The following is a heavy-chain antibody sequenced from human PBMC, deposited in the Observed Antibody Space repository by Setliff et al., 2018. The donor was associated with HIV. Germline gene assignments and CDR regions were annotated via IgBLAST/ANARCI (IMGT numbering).Heavy chain of an antibody. Sequence: SETLSLTCNVSGGSISSGGYYWSWIRQHPGKGLEWIGYTYYSGITYYNPSLKSLVTISVDTTKNQFTLTLSPVTAPDTAVYYCARARGGCSGGSCPAHHYYYYMDVWGKGTTVTVSS. D-gene: IGHD2-15*01. J-gene: IGHJ6*03. CDR1: GGSISSGGYY. V-gene: IGHV4-31*01. CDR2: TYYSGIT. CDR3: ARARGGCSGGSCPAHHYYYYMDV.